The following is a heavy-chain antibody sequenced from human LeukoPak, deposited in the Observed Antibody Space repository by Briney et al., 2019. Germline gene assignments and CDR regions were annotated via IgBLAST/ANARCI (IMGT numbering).Heavy chain of an antibody. CDR2: ISSSSSYI. CDR3: AREIAAAGPYYYYGMDV. Sequence: GGSLRLSCAASGFTFSSYSMNWVRQAPAKGLEWVSSISSSSSYIYYADSVKGRFTISRDNAKNSLYLQMNSLRAEDTAVYYCAREIAAAGPYYYYGMDVWGQGTTVTVSS. CDR1: GFTFSSYS. D-gene: IGHD6-13*01. V-gene: IGHV3-21*01. J-gene: IGHJ6*02.